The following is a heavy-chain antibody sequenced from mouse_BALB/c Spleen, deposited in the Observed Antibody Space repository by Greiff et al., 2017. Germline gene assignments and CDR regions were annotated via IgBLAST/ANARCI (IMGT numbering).Heavy chain of an antibody. D-gene: IGHD2-1*01. CDR2: INPSNGGT. CDR3: ARVGYGNYPAY. V-gene: IGHV1-53*01. Sequence: QVQLQQSGAELVKPGASVKLSCKASGYTFTSYYMYWVKQRPGQGLEWIGEINPSNGGTNFNEKFKGKATLTTDKSSSTAYMQLSRLTSEDSAVYFCARVGYGNYPAYWGQGTLVTVSA. J-gene: IGHJ3*01. CDR1: GYTFTSYY.